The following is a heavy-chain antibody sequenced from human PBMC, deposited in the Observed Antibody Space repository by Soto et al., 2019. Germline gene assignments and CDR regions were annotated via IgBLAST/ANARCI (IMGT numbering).Heavy chain of an antibody. D-gene: IGHD3-10*01. CDR1: GGSISEKY. Sequence: PSETLSLTCIVSGGSISEKYWNWIRQPAGKGLEWIGRIYSAESTNYNPSLKSRVTMSLDTSKNQFSLRLSSVTAADTAVYYCARDYYSSSGSSPSYFDYWGHGTLVTVSS. CDR3: ARDYYSSSGSSPSYFDY. V-gene: IGHV4-4*07. CDR2: IYSAEST. J-gene: IGHJ4*01.